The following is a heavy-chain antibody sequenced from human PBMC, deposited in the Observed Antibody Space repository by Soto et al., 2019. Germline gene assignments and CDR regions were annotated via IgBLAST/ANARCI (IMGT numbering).Heavy chain of an antibody. CDR2: INQNGSER. CDR3: ATDILDF. Sequence: EVELVESGGGLVQPGGSLRLSCAATGFMFSSYWMTWVRQAPGQGLEWVANINQNGSERYYVDSVEGRFTISRDTAKNSVFLQMENLRVEDTAMYYCATDILDFWGQGTLVSVSS. J-gene: IGHJ4*02. V-gene: IGHV3-7*05. D-gene: IGHD3-9*01. CDR1: GFMFSSYW.